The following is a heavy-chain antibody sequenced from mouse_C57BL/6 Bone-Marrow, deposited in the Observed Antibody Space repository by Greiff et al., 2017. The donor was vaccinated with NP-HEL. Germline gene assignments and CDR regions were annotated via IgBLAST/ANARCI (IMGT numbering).Heavy chain of an antibody. D-gene: IGHD2-4*01. CDR3: ARSITVEIAY. V-gene: IGHV1-81*01. CDR1: GYTFTSYG. CDR2: IYPRSGNT. Sequence: QVQLQQSGAELARPGASVKLSCKASGYTFTSYGISWVKQRTGQGLEWIGEIYPRSGNTYYNEKFKGKATLTADKSSSTAYMELRSLTSEDSAVYFCARSITVEIAYWGQGTLVTVSA. J-gene: IGHJ3*01.